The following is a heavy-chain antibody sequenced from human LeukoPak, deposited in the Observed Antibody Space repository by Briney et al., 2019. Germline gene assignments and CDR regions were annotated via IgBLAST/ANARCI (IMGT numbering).Heavy chain of an antibody. J-gene: IGHJ6*03. CDR2: IYYSGST. CDR3: ARGSKNYDFWSGYYPPPYYYMDV. CDR1: GGSISSSSYY. D-gene: IGHD3-3*01. Sequence: SETLSLTCTVSGGSISSSSYYWGWIRQPPGKGLEWIGSIYYSGSTYYNPSLKSRVTISVDTSKNQFSLKLSSVTAADTAVYYCARGSKNYDFWSGYYPPPYYYMDVWGKGTSVTVSS. V-gene: IGHV4-39*01.